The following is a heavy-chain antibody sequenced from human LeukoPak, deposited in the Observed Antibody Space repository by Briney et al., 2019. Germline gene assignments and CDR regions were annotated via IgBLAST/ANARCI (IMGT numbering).Heavy chain of an antibody. Sequence: ASVKVSCKASGYTFTSYGISWVRQAPGQGLEWMGWISAYNGNTNYAQKLQGRVTMTTDTSTSTAYMELRSLRSDDTAVYYCARDRYDFWSGYYQSQGDAFDIWGQGTMVTVSS. CDR2: ISAYNGNT. V-gene: IGHV1-18*01. CDR3: ARDRYDFWSGYYQSQGDAFDI. D-gene: IGHD3-3*01. J-gene: IGHJ3*02. CDR1: GYTFTSYG.